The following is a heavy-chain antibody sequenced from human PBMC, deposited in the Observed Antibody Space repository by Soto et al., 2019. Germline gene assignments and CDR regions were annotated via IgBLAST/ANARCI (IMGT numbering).Heavy chain of an antibody. D-gene: IGHD3-9*01. CDR2: IYHSGST. V-gene: IGHV4-30-2*01. CDR1: GGSIISGGYS. CDR3: ARGRNYDILTGSNWFDP. Sequence: SETLSLTCAVSGGSIISGGYSWSWIRQPPGKGLEWIGYIYHSGSTYYNPSLKSRVTISVDRSKNQFSLKLSSVTAADTAVYYCARGRNYDILTGSNWFDPWGQGTLVTVSS. J-gene: IGHJ5*02.